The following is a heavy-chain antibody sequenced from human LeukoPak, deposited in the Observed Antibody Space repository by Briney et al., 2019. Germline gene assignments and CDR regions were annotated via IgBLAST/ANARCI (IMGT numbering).Heavy chain of an antibody. J-gene: IGHJ4*02. Sequence: GGSLRLSCTVSGFTVSSNSMSWVRQAPGKGLEWVSFIYSDNTHYSDSVKGRFTISRDNSKNTLYLQMNSLRAEDTAVYYCAKCLGGSYTFDYWGQGTLVTVSS. V-gene: IGHV3-53*01. CDR2: IYSDNT. D-gene: IGHD1-26*01. CDR1: GFTVSSNS. CDR3: AKCLGGSYTFDY.